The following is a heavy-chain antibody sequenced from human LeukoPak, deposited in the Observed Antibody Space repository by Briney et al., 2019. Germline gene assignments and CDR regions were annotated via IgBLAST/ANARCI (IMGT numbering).Heavy chain of an antibody. V-gene: IGHV1-69*04. CDR1: GGTFSSYA. J-gene: IGHJ6*02. CDR3: ARAGPVATTYYGMDV. CDR2: IIPILGIA. Sequence: ASVKVSCKASGGTFSSYAISWVRQAPGQGLEWMGRIIPILGIANYAQKFQGRVTITADKSTSTAYMELSSLRSEDTAVYYCARAGPVATTYYGMDVWGQGTTVTVSS. D-gene: IGHD5-12*01.